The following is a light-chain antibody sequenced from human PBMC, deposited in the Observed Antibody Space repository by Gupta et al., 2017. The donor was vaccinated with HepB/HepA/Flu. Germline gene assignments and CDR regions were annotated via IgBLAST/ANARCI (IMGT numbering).Light chain of an antibody. CDR3: QVWDSSSDLGV. CDR2: DDS. CDR1: NIGSKS. Sequence: SYVLPQPPSASVAPGKTARITCGGNNIGSKSVHWYQQKPGQAPVLVVYDDSDRPSGIPERVSGSNSGNTATLTISRVEAGDEADYYCQVWDSSSDLGVFGGGTKLTVL. V-gene: IGLV3-21*03. J-gene: IGLJ2*01.